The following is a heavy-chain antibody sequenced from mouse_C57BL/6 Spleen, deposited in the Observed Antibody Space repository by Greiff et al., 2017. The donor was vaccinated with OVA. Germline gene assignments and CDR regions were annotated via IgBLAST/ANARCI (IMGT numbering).Heavy chain of an antibody. CDR1: GFTFSDYG. J-gene: IGHJ2*01. V-gene: IGHV5-17*01. D-gene: IGHD3-3*01. CDR2: ISSGRSTI. Sequence: DVKLVESGGGLVKPGGSLKLSCAASGFTFSDYGMHWVRQAPEKGLEWVAYISSGRSTIYYADTVKGRFTISRDNAKNTLFLQMTSLRSEDTAMYYCARGAGSFDYWGQGTTLTVSS. CDR3: ARGAGSFDY.